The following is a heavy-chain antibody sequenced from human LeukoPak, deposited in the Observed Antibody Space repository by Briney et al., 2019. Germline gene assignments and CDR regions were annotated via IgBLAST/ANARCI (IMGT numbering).Heavy chain of an antibody. CDR3: ARGIHYYDSSGAYYYYYMDV. D-gene: IGHD3-22*01. V-gene: IGHV4-59*12. CDR2: IYYSGTT. J-gene: IGHJ6*03. Sequence: PSETLSLTCTVSGGSISSYYWSWIRQPPGKGLEWSGYIYYSGTTNYNPSLKSRVTISVDTSKNQFSLKLSSVTAADTAVYYCARGIHYYDSSGAYYYYYMDVWGKGTTATVSS. CDR1: GGSISSYY.